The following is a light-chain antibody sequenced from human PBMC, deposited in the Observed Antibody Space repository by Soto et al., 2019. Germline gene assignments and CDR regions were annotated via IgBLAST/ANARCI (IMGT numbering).Light chain of an antibody. J-gene: IGKJ2*01. Sequence: EIVMTQSPATLSVSPGERATLSCRASQSVSSNLAWYQQKPGQAPRLLIYGASTRATGISARFSGSGSGTEFTLTISSLQSEDFAVYYCQQYNNWRVTFGQGTKLEIK. V-gene: IGKV3-15*01. CDR1: QSVSSN. CDR2: GAS. CDR3: QQYNNWRVT.